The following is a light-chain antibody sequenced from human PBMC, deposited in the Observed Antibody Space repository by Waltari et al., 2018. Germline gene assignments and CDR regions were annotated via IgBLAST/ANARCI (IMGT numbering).Light chain of an antibody. Sequence: QSALTQPASVSGSPGQSITIFCSGTSSDVGYYNLFSWYQPHPRKAPKVIIYEVTKRPSGVSNRFSGSKSGNTASLTISGLQAEDEAEYFCCSFAGSVTFVVFGGGTKVTVL. CDR1: SSDVGYYNL. V-gene: IGLV2-23*02. J-gene: IGLJ2*01. CDR3: CSFAGSVTFVV. CDR2: EVT.